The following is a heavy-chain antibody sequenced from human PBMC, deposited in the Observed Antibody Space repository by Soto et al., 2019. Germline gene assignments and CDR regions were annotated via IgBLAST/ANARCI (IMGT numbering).Heavy chain of an antibody. Sequence: QVQLVQSGAEVRKPGSSVKVSCKASGGTFSRHAISWVRQAPGQGLEWMGGIIPIFGTANHAQKFQGRVTIIADESTSTVYMELSSLRSEDTAVYYCARDPAMDNYYYYGMDVWGQGTTVTVSS. J-gene: IGHJ6*02. CDR2: IIPIFGTA. D-gene: IGHD2-2*01. CDR1: GGTFSRHA. V-gene: IGHV1-69*01. CDR3: ARDPAMDNYYYYGMDV.